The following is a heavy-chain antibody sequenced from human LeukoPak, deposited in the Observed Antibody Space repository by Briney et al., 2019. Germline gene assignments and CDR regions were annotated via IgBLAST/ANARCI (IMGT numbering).Heavy chain of an antibody. Sequence: PGGSLRLSCAASGFTFSSYAMSWVRQAPGKGLEWVSAISGSGGGTYYADSVKGRFTISRDNSKNTLYLQMNSLRAEDTAVYYCAKARRGIAAAGSHFDYWGQGTLVTVSS. CDR3: AKARRGIAAAGSHFDY. CDR2: ISGSGGGT. CDR1: GFTFSSYA. V-gene: IGHV3-23*01. D-gene: IGHD6-13*01. J-gene: IGHJ4*02.